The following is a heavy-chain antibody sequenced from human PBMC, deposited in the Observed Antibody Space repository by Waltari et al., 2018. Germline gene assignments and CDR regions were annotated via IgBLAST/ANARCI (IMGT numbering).Heavy chain of an antibody. V-gene: IGHV1-8*01. CDR3: ARGRAYDLLTGYSSPPS. D-gene: IGHD3-9*01. CDR2: VNPASGQT. Sequence: QVHLEQSGAAVQKPGAPVKVYCKASGYSVTAYEINWGRQAPGQGFEWMGWVNPASGQTDYAQKFQGRVTMTRHTSTSTAYMELSSLRSEDTAVYYCARGRAYDLLTGYSSPPSWGQGTLVTVSS. CDR1: GYSVTAYE. J-gene: IGHJ5*02.